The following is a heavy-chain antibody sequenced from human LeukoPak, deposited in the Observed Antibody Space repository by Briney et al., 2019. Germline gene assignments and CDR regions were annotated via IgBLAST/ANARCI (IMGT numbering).Heavy chain of an antibody. CDR2: SNPSGGTT. J-gene: IGHJ5*02. CDR3: ARVKYDILTGYFWFDP. Sequence: ASVKVSCKASGYTFSGYYMHWVRQAPGQGLEWMGISNPSGGTTGYAQKFQGRVTMTRDMSTSTVYMELSSLRSEDTAVYYCARVKYDILTGYFWFDPWGQGTLVTVSS. D-gene: IGHD3-9*01. V-gene: IGHV1-46*01. CDR1: GYTFSGYY.